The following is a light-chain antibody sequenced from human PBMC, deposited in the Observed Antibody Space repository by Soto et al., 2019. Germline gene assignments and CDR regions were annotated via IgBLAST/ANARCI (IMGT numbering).Light chain of an antibody. V-gene: IGLV2-11*01. CDR2: DVS. CDR1: SSDVGGYNY. J-gene: IGLJ1*01. CDR3: CSYAGSYTYV. Sequence: QSALTQPRSVSGSPGQSVTISCTGTSSDVGGYNYVSWYQQHPGKAPKLMIYDVSKRPSGVPDRFSGSKSGNTASLTISVLQAEDEADYSCCSYAGSYTYVFGTGTKLTVL.